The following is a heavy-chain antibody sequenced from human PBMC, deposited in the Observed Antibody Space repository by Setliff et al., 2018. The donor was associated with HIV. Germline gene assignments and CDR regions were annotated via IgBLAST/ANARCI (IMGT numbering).Heavy chain of an antibody. Sequence: GGSLRLSCVASGFTFSNYGMHWVRQAPGKGLEWVSVISGSGDSTFYADSLKGRFTISIDNSKNTLYLQMNSLRAEDTAVYYCARDQSSSWTTGLDYWGQGALVTVSS. CDR1: GFTFSNYG. J-gene: IGHJ4*02. V-gene: IGHV3-23*01. CDR2: ISGSGDST. D-gene: IGHD6-13*01. CDR3: ARDQSSSWTTGLDY.